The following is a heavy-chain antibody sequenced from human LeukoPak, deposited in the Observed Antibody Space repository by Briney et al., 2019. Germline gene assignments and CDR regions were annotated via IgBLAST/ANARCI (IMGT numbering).Heavy chain of an antibody. V-gene: IGHV1-8*02. CDR2: MNPNSGNT. CDR1: GYTFTSYD. J-gene: IGHJ4*02. Sequence: ASVKVSCKASGYTFTSYDINWVRQATGQGLEWMGWMNPNSGNTGYAQKFQGRVTMTRDMSTSTVYMELSSLRSEDTAAYYCAREDQGSGSYYLFDYWGQGTLVTVSS. D-gene: IGHD1-26*01. CDR3: AREDQGSGSYYLFDY.